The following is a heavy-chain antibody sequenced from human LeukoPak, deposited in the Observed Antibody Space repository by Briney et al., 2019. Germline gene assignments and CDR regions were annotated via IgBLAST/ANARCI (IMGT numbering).Heavy chain of an antibody. CDR1: GYTFTSYY. J-gene: IGHJ4*02. CDR3: ARDQEGFDY. V-gene: IGHV1-46*01. CDR2: IYPRDGST. Sequence: ASVTVSCKASGYTFTSYYIHWVRQAPGQGLEWVGMIYPRDGSTSYAQKFQGRVTVTRDTSTSTVHMELSGLRSEDTAVYYCARDQEGFDYWGQGTLVTVSS.